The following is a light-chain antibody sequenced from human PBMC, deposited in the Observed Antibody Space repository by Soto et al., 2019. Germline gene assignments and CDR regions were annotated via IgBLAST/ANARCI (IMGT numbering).Light chain of an antibody. CDR1: SSNVGGYQY. CDR3: SSYTSSNTLV. Sequence: QSVLTQPASVSGSPGQSITIPCTGTSSNVGGYQYVSCYQQHPGKAHKLMIYEVSNRPSGVSNRFSGSKSGNTASLTISGLQPEDETDYYCSSYTSSNTLVFGTGTKVTVL. CDR2: EVS. J-gene: IGLJ1*01. V-gene: IGLV2-14*01.